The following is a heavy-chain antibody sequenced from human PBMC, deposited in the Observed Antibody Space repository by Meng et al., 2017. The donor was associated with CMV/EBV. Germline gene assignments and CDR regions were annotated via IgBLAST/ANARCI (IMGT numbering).Heavy chain of an antibody. CDR1: GFTLRSHE. Sequence: GESLKISCAASGFTLRSHEMNWVRQAPGKGLEWISYISVPVNIIYYADSVKGRFTISRDNAKNSLYLQMDSLRAEDTAVYYCTRSVVMDVWGQGTTVTVSS. CDR3: TRSVVMDV. D-gene: IGHD6-6*01. V-gene: IGHV3-48*03. CDR2: ISVPVNII. J-gene: IGHJ6*02.